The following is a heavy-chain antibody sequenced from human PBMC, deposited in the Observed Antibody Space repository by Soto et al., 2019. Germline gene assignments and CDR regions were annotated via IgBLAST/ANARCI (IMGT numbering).Heavy chain of an antibody. V-gene: IGHV1-69*01. CDR2: FIPMPATR. J-gene: IGHJ4*02. CDR1: GGSFSSYA. D-gene: IGHD3-3*01. CDR3: ARPIRYYDVWRDYPPFDY. Sequence: QVQLVQSGAEVKKPGSSVKVSCKAPGGSFSSYAINWVRQAPGQGLEWMGGFIPMPATRTYAQKFQDRVTITADESSTTVYMELSSLQSEDTAVYYCARPIRYYDVWRDYPPFDYWGQGTLVTVSS.